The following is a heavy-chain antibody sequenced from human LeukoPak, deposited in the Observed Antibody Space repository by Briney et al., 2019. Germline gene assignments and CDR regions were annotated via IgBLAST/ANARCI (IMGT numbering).Heavy chain of an antibody. J-gene: IGHJ4*02. V-gene: IGHV3-30*18. CDR3: VKRRVRDIVVVVAADFDF. CDR2: ISYAGRDI. CDR1: GFTFSDFA. D-gene: IGHD2-15*01. Sequence: PGTSLRLSCTASGFTFSDFAMHWVRQAPGKGLEWVAVISYAGRDIYYADSVKGRFTISRDNSNDTLYLQVSSLRPDDTAIYYCVKRRVRDIVVVVAADFDFWGQGTLVTVSS.